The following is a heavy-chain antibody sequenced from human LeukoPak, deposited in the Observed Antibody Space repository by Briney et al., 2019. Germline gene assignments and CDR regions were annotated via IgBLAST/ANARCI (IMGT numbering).Heavy chain of an antibody. D-gene: IGHD6-19*01. V-gene: IGHV3-73*01. J-gene: IGHJ5*02. CDR3: TRLGSSGWYNWFDP. Sequence: GGSLRLSCAASGFTFSGSGMRWARQASGKGLEWVGRIRIKANNYATAYAASVKGRFTISRDDSKNTAYLQMNSLKTEDTAVYYCTRLGSSGWYNWFDPWGQGTLVTVSS. CDR1: GFTFSGSG. CDR2: IRIKANNYAT.